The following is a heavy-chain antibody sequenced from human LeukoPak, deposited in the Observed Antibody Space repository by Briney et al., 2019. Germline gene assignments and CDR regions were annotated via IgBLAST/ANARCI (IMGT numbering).Heavy chain of an antibody. V-gene: IGHV3-21*01. CDR3: ATDPSGNDYH. CDR1: GFTFSTYS. D-gene: IGHD5-12*01. CDR2: ISSTSSYI. Sequence: GGSLRLSCAASGFTFSTYSMNWVRQAPGKGLEWVSSISSTSSYIYYADSVKGRFTISRDNAKNSVYLHMNSLRAEDTAVYYCATDPSGNDYHWGQGTLVTVSP. J-gene: IGHJ4*02.